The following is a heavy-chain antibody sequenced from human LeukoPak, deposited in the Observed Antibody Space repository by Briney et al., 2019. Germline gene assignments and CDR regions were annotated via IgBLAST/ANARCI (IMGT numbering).Heavy chain of an antibody. V-gene: IGHV4-30-4*01. CDR3: ARPYYYDSRIDP. D-gene: IGHD3-22*01. CDR2: MYYSGST. CDR1: GGSISSGDYY. J-gene: IGHJ5*02. Sequence: SETLSLTCTVSGGSISSGDYYWSWIRQPPGKGLEWIAYMYYSGSTYYNPSLKSRVTMSADTSKNQLSLKLSSVTAAVTAVYYCARPYYYDSRIDPWGQGILVTVSS.